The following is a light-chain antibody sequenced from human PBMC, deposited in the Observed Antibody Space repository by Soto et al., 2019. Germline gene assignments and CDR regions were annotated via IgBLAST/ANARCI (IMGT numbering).Light chain of an antibody. CDR1: SSNIGSNY. CDR2: RNN. V-gene: IGLV1-47*01. CDR3: AAWDDSLSGYV. Sequence: QPVLTQPPSASGTPGQRVTISCSGSSSNIGSNYVYWYQQLPGTAPKLLIYRNNQRPSGVPDRFSVSKSGTSASLAISGLRSEDEADYYCAAWDDSLSGYVFGTGTKVTVL. J-gene: IGLJ1*01.